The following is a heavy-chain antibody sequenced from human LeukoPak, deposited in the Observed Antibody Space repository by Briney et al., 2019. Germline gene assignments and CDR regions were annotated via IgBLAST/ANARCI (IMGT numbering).Heavy chain of an antibody. D-gene: IGHD3-10*01. V-gene: IGHV4-61*01. CDR3: ARGQKIPRGGFDY. CDR2: IYYSGST. Sequence: SETLSLTCTVSGGSVSSGSYYWSWIRQPPGKGLEWIGYIYYSGSTNYNPSLKSRVTISVDTSKNQFSLKLSSVTAADTAVYYCARGQKIPRGGFDYWGQGTLVTVSS. J-gene: IGHJ4*02. CDR1: GGSVSSGSYY.